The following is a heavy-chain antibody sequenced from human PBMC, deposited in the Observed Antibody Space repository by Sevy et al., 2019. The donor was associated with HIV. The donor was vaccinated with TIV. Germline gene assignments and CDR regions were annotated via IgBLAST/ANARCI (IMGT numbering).Heavy chain of an antibody. CDR3: ARGANYYDSSGSQPNFDY. CDR2: IWYDGSSK. J-gene: IGHJ4*02. D-gene: IGHD3-22*01. Sequence: GGSLRLSCAASGFTFSSYGMHWVRQAPGKGLEWVALIWYDGSSKYYADSVKGRFTLSRDNSKNTLYLQMNSLRAEDTAVYYCARGANYYDSSGSQPNFDYWDQGTLVTVSS. V-gene: IGHV3-33*01. CDR1: GFTFSSYG.